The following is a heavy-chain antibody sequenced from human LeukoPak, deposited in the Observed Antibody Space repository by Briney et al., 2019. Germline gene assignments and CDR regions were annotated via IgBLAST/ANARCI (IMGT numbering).Heavy chain of an antibody. Sequence: ALVKASCKASGYTFTGYYMHWVRQAPGQGLEWMGWNNPNSGGTNYAQKFQGRVTMTRDTSISTAYMELSRLRSDDTAVYYCARGNLIRDSSGYYYRDYWGQGTLVTVSS. J-gene: IGHJ4*02. CDR1: GYTFTGYY. CDR3: ARGNLIRDSSGYYYRDY. V-gene: IGHV1-2*02. D-gene: IGHD3-22*01. CDR2: NNPNSGGT.